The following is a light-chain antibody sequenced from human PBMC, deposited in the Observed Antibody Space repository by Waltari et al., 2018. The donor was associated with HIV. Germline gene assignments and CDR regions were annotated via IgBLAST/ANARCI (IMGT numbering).Light chain of an antibody. CDR2: RAS. CDR1: QNINNW. J-gene: IGKJ5*01. Sequence: DIHMTQSPSTLSAFVGDRVTITFRASQNINNWLAWYQQKPGKVPKLLIHRASALEDGVSSRFSGSGSGTEFTLIIDSLEPDDFATYDCQQYNTDPSFGQGTRLE. V-gene: IGKV1-5*03. CDR3: QQYNTDPS.